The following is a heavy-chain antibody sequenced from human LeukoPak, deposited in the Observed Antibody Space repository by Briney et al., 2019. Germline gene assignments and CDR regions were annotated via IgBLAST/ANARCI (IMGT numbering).Heavy chain of an antibody. CDR1: GGSISSSSYY. CDR3: ARNPPKFYSSSPKSGWFDP. J-gene: IGHJ5*02. CDR2: IYYSGST. D-gene: IGHD6-6*01. Sequence: SETLSLTCTVSGGSISSSSYYWGWIRQPPGKGLEWIGSIYYSGSTYYNPSLKSRVTISVDTSKNQFSLKLSSVTAADTAVYYCARNPPKFYSSSPKSGWFDPWGQGTLVTVSS. V-gene: IGHV4-39*07.